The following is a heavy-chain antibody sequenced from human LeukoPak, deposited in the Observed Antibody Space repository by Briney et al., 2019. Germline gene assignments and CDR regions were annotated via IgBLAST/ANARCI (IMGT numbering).Heavy chain of an antibody. V-gene: IGHV3-33*06. CDR2: IWYDGSNK. J-gene: IGHJ4*02. D-gene: IGHD5-18*01. Sequence: GGSLRLSCAASGFTFSSYGMLWVRQAPGKGLEWVAVIWYDGSNKYYADSVKGRFTISRDNSKNTLYLQMNSLRAEDMAVYYCAKDPRRGYSYGYYFDYWGQGTLVTVSS. CDR3: AKDPRRGYSYGYYFDY. CDR1: GFTFSSYG.